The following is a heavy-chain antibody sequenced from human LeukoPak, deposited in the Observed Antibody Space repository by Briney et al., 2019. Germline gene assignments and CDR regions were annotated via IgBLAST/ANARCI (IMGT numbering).Heavy chain of an antibody. CDR3: ARHGPDIVVELAPTYY. D-gene: IGHD2-15*01. CDR2: IYYSGTT. V-gene: IGHV4-39*01. Sequence: SETLSLTCTVSAGSISSSSYYWGWIRQPPGKGLEWIGSIYYSGTTYYNPSLKSRVTISVDTSKDQFSLKLSAVTAADTAVYYCARHGPDIVVELAPTYYWGQGTLVTVSS. CDR1: AGSISSSSYY. J-gene: IGHJ4*02.